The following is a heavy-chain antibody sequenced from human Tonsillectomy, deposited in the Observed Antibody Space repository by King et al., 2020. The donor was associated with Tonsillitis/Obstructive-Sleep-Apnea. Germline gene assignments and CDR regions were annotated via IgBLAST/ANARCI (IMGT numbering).Heavy chain of an antibody. CDR2: ISAYNGNT. J-gene: IGHJ5*02. D-gene: IGHD1/OR15-1a*01. CDR3: AGVPQGTDA. V-gene: IGHV1-18*01. Sequence: VQLVESGAEVKKPGASVKVSCKASGYTFTSYGISWVRQAPGQGLEWMGWISAYNGNTNYAQKLQGRVTRTTDTSTRTAYMELRCLRTDDTAVYYWAGVPQGTDASGQGTLVTVSS. CDR1: GYTFTSYG.